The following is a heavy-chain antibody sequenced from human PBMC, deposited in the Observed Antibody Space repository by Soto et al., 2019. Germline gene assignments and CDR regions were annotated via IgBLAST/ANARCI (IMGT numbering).Heavy chain of an antibody. CDR1: GITISTFP. V-gene: IGHV3-23*01. Sequence: EVQLLESGGGLVQPGGSLRLSCAASGITISTFPMSWVRRAPGKGLDWVSGISGSGDRTYTADSAKGRFPISKDISRNSLSLQLDSLGVEDTAVYFCVKDDGGYPSTAPHWGQGTLVTVSS. J-gene: IGHJ4*02. D-gene: IGHD3-22*01. CDR2: ISGSGDRT. CDR3: VKDDGGYPSTAPH.